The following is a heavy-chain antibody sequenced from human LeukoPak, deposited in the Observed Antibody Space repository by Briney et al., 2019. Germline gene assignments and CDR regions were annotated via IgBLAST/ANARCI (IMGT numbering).Heavy chain of an antibody. J-gene: IGHJ4*02. CDR3: VRRPNPPY. Sequence: PGGSLRLSCAASGFTFSSYCMSWVRQAPGKGLEWVSGISDSGDTTYYADAVKGRFTISRDNSKNRVYLQMNSLRADDAAVYYCVRRPNPPYWGQGTLVTVSS. CDR1: GFTFSSYC. V-gene: IGHV3-23*01. CDR2: ISDSGDTT.